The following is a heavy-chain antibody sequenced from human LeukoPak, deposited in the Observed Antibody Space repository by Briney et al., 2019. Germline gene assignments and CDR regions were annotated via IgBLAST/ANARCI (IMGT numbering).Heavy chain of an antibody. V-gene: IGHV3-30*18. D-gene: IGHD6-13*01. CDR3: AKDSSSWYGPFDY. CDR1: GFIFSSYG. J-gene: IGHJ4*02. Sequence: GRSLRLSCAASGFIFSSYGMHWVRQAPGKGLEWVAVISYDGSNKYYADSVKGRFTISRDNSKNTLYLQMSSLRAEDTAVYYCAKDSSSWYGPFDYWGQGTLVTVSS. CDR2: ISYDGSNK.